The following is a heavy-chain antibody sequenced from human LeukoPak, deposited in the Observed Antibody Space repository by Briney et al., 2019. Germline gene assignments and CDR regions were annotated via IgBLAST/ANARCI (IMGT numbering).Heavy chain of an antibody. CDR2: INHSGST. J-gene: IGHJ4*02. CDR3: ARGVVLWFGESKIDY. CDR1: GGSFSGYY. Sequence: SETLSLTCAVYGGSFSGYYWSWIRQPPGKGLEWIGEINHSGSTNYNPSLKSRVTISVDTSKNQFSLKLSSVTAADTAVYYCARGVVLWFGESKIDYWGQGTLVTVSS. V-gene: IGHV4-34*01. D-gene: IGHD3-10*01.